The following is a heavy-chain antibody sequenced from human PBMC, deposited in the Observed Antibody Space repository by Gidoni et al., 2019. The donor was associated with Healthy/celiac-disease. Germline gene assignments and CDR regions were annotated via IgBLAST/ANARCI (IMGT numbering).Heavy chain of an antibody. D-gene: IGHD3-3*01. CDR3: ARDGYTYYDFWSGYSTPYGMDV. Sequence: QVQLQESGPGLVKPSETLSLTCAVSGYSISSGYYWGWLRPPPVKGLEWIGSIYPSGSTYYHPSLKSRVTLSVDTSKNQFSLKRSSVTAADTAVYYCARDGYTYYDFWSGYSTPYGMDVWGQGTTVTVSS. V-gene: IGHV4-38-2*02. CDR1: GYSISSGYY. CDR2: IYPSGST. J-gene: IGHJ6*02.